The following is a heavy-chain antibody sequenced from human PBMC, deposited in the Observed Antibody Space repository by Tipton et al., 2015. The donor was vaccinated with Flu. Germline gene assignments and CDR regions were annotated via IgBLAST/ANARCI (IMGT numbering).Heavy chain of an antibody. CDR2: ISSSGGGT. V-gene: IGHV3-23*01. J-gene: IGHJ1*01. CDR1: GFTFSNYA. Sequence: SLRLSCAASGFTFSNYAMGWVRQAPGKGLEWVSSISSSGGGTYDSDSVKGRFTISRDSSKNIVYLQMNSLRAEDTAVYYCAKDRIPAGRAEYFQHWGQGTLVTVSS. CDR3: AKDRIPAGRAEYFQH. D-gene: IGHD2-2*01.